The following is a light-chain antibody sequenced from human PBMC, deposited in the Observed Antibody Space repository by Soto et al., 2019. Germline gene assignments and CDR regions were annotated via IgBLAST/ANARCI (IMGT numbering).Light chain of an antibody. CDR1: QSISSS. CDR2: AAS. Sequence: DIQITPSPCSLAASVGARVTVACRASQSISSSLAWYQQKTGKAPKLLIYAASTLQSGVPSRFSGSGSATDFTLTISGLQTEDFATYYCQQRKTYPPTFGQGTKVDIK. V-gene: IGKV1-9*01. J-gene: IGKJ1*01. CDR3: QQRKTYPPT.